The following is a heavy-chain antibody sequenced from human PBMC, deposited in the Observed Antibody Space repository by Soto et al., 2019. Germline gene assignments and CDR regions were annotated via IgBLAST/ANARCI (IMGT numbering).Heavy chain of an antibody. CDR2: VSHDGTLY. Sequence: QVQLVESGGGVVQPGRSLRLSCSASGFTYSSCAMHWVRQVPGKGLEWLAVVSHDGTLYPYADSVKGRFTISRDNSRNMLYVQMTSLRPDDAAVYYCVKDRSDTWSFASWGQGTLVTVSS. V-gene: IGHV3-30*18. CDR1: GFTYSSCA. CDR3: VKDRSDTWSFAS. D-gene: IGHD2-8*02. J-gene: IGHJ4*02.